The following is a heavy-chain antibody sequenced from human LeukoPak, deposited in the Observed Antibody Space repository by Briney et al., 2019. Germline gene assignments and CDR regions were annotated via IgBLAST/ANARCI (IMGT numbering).Heavy chain of an antibody. J-gene: IGHJ4*02. V-gene: IGHV3-48*01. D-gene: IGHD3-22*01. CDR2: ISSSSSTI. CDR3: ARASYDSSGYYLVAGARADY. Sequence: GGSLRLSCAASGFTFSSYSMNWVRQAPGKGLEWVSYISSSSSTIYYAGSVRGRFTISRDNAKNSLYLQMNSLRAEDTAVYYCARASYDSSGYYLVAGARADYWGQGTLVTVSS. CDR1: GFTFSSYS.